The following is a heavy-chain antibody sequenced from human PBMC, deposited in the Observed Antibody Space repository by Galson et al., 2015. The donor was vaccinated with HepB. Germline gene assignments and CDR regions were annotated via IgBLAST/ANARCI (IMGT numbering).Heavy chain of an antibody. J-gene: IGHJ6*02. CDR1: GDSVSNTYAV. Sequence: CAISGDSVSNTYAVWNWIRQPPSRGLEWLGRTYYRSKWIYDYAESVKSRITITPDTSKNLVSLQLHSVTPADAAVYYCAYGVDSWGQGTTVTVSS. CDR2: TYYRSKWIY. V-gene: IGHV6-1*01. CDR3: AYGVDS.